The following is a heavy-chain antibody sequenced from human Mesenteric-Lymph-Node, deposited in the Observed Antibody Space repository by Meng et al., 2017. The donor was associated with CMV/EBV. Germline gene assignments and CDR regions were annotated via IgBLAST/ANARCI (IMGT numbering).Heavy chain of an antibody. CDR1: VCSISSSSYY. V-gene: IGHV4-39*01. Sequence: QLQLQESGPGLVEPSEALSVTCTVSVCSISSSSYYWGWIRQPPGKGLEWIGSIYYSGSTYYNPSLKSRVTISVDTSKNQFSLKLSSVTAADTAVYYCARPHYYGSGSSPWFDPWGQGTLVTVSS. D-gene: IGHD3-10*01. J-gene: IGHJ5*02. CDR2: IYYSGST. CDR3: ARPHYYGSGSSPWFDP.